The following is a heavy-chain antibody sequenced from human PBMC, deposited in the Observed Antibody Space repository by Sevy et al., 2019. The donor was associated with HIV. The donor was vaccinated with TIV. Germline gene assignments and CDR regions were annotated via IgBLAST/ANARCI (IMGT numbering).Heavy chain of an antibody. D-gene: IGHD3-10*01. J-gene: IGHJ4*02. CDR3: TRGTELHSLFY. CDR2: INPSNNNT. Sequence: ASVKVSCKASGYSFISYYMHWVRQAPGQGLEWMGIINPSNNNTRYAQKFQGRVTMTRDTSTSTVYMELSSLRSEDTAVYYCTRGTELHSLFYWGQGTLVTDSS. V-gene: IGHV1-46*03. CDR1: GYSFISYY.